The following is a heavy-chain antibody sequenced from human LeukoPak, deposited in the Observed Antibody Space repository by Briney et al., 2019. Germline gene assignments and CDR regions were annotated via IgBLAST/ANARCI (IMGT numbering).Heavy chain of an antibody. V-gene: IGHV4-4*07. CDR3: ARRRAYGGNRSLDP. J-gene: IGHJ5*02. CDR2: ISTSGST. CDR1: NGSISSYY. D-gene: IGHD4-23*01. Sequence: SETLSLTCTVSNGSISSYYWSWIRQPAGQGLEWIGRISTSGSTNYNPSLKSRVTISVDTSKNQFSLKLSSVTAADTAVYYCARRRAYGGNRSLDPWGQGTLVTVSS.